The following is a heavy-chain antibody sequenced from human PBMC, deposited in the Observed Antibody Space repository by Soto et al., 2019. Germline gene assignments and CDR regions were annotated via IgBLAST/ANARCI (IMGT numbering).Heavy chain of an antibody. CDR2: VSSTGGYT. D-gene: IGHD1-26*01. J-gene: IGHJ2*01. CDR1: GFNFGVYY. CDR3: ARLRVGVNWYFDL. V-gene: IGHV3-11*06. Sequence: QMQLVESGGDLVKPGGSLRLSCAASGFNFGVYYMSWVRQAPGKGLEWVSFVSSTGGYTKYSDSVGGRFTVSRDNGKNSVHLQLNSLRVDDTAVYYCARLRVGVNWYFDLWGRGTLVTVSS.